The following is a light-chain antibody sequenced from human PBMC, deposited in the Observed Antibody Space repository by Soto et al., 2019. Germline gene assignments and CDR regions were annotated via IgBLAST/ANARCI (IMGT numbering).Light chain of an antibody. CDR1: DSDVGGYNY. CDR3: SSYTSSITYV. J-gene: IGLJ1*01. CDR2: EVS. Sequence: QSALTQPASVSGSPGQSITISCTGTDSDVGGYNYVSWYQQHPGKAPKLMIYEVSNWPSGVSNRFSGSKSGSTASLTISGLQAEDEADYYCSSYTSSITYVFGTGTKLTVL. V-gene: IGLV2-14*01.